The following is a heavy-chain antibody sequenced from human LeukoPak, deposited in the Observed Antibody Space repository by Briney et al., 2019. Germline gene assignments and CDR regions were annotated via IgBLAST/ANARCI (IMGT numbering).Heavy chain of an antibody. CDR2: IYMRGGT. V-gene: IGHV4-4*07. J-gene: IGHJ4*02. Sequence: SETLSLACTVSGGSISTYYWSWLRQPAGKGLEWIGRIYMRGGTNYNPSLQSRVTMSVDTSKNQLSLKLRSVTDADTAVYYCARETSDTAMASYYFDQWGQGTLVTVSS. CDR3: ARETSDTAMASYYFDQ. CDR1: GGSISTYY. D-gene: IGHD5-18*01.